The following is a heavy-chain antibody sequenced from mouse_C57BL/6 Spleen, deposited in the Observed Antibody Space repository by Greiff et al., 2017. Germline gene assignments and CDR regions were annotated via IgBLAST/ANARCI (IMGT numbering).Heavy chain of an antibody. CDR2: IWRGGST. D-gene: IGHD1-1*01. CDR1: GFSLTSDG. V-gene: IGHV2-5*01. Sequence: QVQLQQSGPGLVQPSQSLSITCTVSGFSLTSDGVHWVRQSPGKGLEWLGVIWRGGSTDYNAAFMSRLSITKDNSKSQVFFKMNSLQADDTAIYYCAKDGSSFEDYYAMDYWGQGTSVTVSS. CDR3: AKDGSSFEDYYAMDY. J-gene: IGHJ4*01.